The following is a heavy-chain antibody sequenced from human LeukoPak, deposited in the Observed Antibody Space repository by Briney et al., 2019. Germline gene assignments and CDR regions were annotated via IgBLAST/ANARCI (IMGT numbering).Heavy chain of an antibody. Sequence: GGSLRLSCAASGFTFSSYWMSWVRQAPGKGLEWVANIKQDGSEKYHVDSVKGRFTISRDNAKNSLYLQLNSLRAEDTAVYYCARDFGYCSSTSCYADYYYYMDVWGKGTTVTVSS. CDR2: IKQDGSEK. CDR1: GFTFSSYW. J-gene: IGHJ6*03. CDR3: ARDFGYCSSTSCYADYYYYMDV. V-gene: IGHV3-7*01. D-gene: IGHD2-2*01.